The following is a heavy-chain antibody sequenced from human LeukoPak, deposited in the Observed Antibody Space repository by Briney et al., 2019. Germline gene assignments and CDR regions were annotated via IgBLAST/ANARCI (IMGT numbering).Heavy chain of an antibody. CDR3: ARESCQRGSCYLLDY. J-gene: IGHJ4*02. CDR2: MYYSGST. D-gene: IGHD2-15*01. V-gene: IGHV4-59*01. Sequence: KPSETLSLTCTISGGSISNFYWSWIRQPPGKGLEWIGYMYYSGSTNYNPSLKSRVTISIDTPKNQFSLKLTSVTAADTAVYYCARESCQRGSCYLLDYWGQGTLVTVST. CDR1: GGSISNFY.